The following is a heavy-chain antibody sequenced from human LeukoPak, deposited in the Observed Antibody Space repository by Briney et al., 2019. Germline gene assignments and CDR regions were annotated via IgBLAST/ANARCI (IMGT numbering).Heavy chain of an antibody. CDR3: VREGTIAEAGRWIDALNM. J-gene: IGHJ3*02. V-gene: IGHV3-13*01. D-gene: IGHD6-13*01. CDR1: GFIFSTYD. Sequence: GGSLRLSCAASGFIFSTYDMHWVRQGTGKGLELVSAIGTVGDTHYADSVKGRFTISRENAKNSLYLQMKSLRAGDTAVYYCVREGTIAEAGRWIDALNMWGQGTMVTVSS. CDR2: IGTVGDT.